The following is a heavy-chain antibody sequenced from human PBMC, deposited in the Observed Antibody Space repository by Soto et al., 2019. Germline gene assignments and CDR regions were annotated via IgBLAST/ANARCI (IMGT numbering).Heavy chain of an antibody. CDR1: GGSISSYY. V-gene: IGHV4-59*01. CDR3: ARVGSGSESWFDP. D-gene: IGHD3-22*01. Sequence: QVQLQESGPGLVKPSETLSLTCTVSGGSISSYYWSWIRQPPGKGLEWIGYIYYSGSTNYNPSLKSRVTISVDTSKNQFSLKRSSVTAADTAVYYCARVGSGSESWFDPWGQGTLVTVSS. J-gene: IGHJ5*02. CDR2: IYYSGST.